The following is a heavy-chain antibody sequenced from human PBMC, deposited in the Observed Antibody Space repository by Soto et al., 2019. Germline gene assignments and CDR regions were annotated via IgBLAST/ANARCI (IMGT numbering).Heavy chain of an antibody. V-gene: IGHV5-10-1*01. D-gene: IGHD3-22*01. CDR2: IDPSDSYT. CDR1: GYSFTSYW. J-gene: IGHJ3*01. Sequence: GESLKISCKGSGYSFTSYWISWVRQMPGKGLEWMGRIDPSDSYTNYSPSFQAHVTISADKSISTAYLQWSSLKASDTAMYYCARKVIYFYSCGASADVYYFCGQGTMVTGS. CDR3: ARKVIYFYSCGASADVYYF.